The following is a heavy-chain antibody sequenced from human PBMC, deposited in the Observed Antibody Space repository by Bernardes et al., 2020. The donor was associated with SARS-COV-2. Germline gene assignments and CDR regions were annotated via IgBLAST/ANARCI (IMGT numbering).Heavy chain of an antibody. J-gene: IGHJ6*02. V-gene: IGHV3-15*01. CDR1: GFTFSNAW. CDR2: IKSKTDGGTT. CDR3: TTDHRNYYYGMDV. Sequence: GGSLILSCAASGFTFSNAWMSWVRQAPGKGLEWVGRIKSKTDGGTTDYAAPVKGRFTISRDDSKNTLYLQMNSLKTEDTAVYYCTTDHRNYYYGMDVWGQGTTVTVSS.